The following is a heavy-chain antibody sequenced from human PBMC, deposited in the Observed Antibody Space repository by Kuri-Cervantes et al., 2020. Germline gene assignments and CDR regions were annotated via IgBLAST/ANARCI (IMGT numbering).Heavy chain of an antibody. D-gene: IGHD5-18*01. Sequence: GESLKISCAASGFTFSNAWMSWVRQAPGKGLEWVGRIKSKTDGGTTDYAAPVKGRFTISRDDSKNTLYLQMNSLKTEDTAVYYCTTGGTAMVKDYFDYWGQGTLVTDSS. CDR3: TTGGTAMVKDYFDY. CDR1: GFTFSNAW. J-gene: IGHJ4*02. CDR2: IKSKTDGGTT. V-gene: IGHV3-15*01.